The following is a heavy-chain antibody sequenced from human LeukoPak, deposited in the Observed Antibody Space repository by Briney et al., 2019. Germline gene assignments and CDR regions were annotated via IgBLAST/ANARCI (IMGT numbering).Heavy chain of an antibody. D-gene: IGHD3-3*01. CDR1: GFSFSSYD. CDR3: ARATFWSGYQRDSWYMDV. J-gene: IGHJ6*03. CDR2: IYTGGST. Sequence: GGSLRLSCAASGFSFSSYDMNWVRQAPGKGLEWVSVIYTGGSTYYADSVKGRFIIFRDNSKNTLYLQMNSLRPEDTAVYYCARATFWSGYQRDSWYMDVWGKGTPVTVSS. V-gene: IGHV3-66*02.